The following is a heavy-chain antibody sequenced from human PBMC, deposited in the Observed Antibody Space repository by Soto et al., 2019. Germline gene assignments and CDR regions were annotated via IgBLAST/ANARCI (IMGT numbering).Heavy chain of an antibody. D-gene: IGHD6-19*01. CDR3: AKDSHRPIAVAAY. CDR1: GFTFSSYG. J-gene: IGHJ4*02. CDR2: ISYDGSNK. V-gene: IGHV3-30*18. Sequence: QVQLVESGGGVVQPGRSLRLSCAASGFTFSSYGMHWVRRAPGKGLEWVAVISYDGSNKYYADSVKGRFTISRDNSKNTLYLQMNSLRAEDTAVYYCAKDSHRPIAVAAYWGQGTLVTVSS.